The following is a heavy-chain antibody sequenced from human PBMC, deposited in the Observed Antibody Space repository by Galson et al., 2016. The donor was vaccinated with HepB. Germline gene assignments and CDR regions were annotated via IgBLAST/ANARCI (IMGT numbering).Heavy chain of an antibody. CDR3: ARDTHDYGDSGPDY. V-gene: IGHV3-74*01. D-gene: IGHD4-17*01. J-gene: IGHJ4*03. Sequence: SLRLSCAVSGFTFSSHWMHWVRQAPGKGLVWVSRINNDGSRTDYADSMKGRFTISRDNAKNTLSLQMDSLGVEDTAVYYCARDTHDYGDSGPDYWGQGTTVTVSS. CDR2: INNDGSRT. CDR1: GFTFSSHW.